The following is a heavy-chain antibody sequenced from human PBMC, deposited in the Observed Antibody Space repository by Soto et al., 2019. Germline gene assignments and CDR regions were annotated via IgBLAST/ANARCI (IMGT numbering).Heavy chain of an antibody. V-gene: IGHV3-33*01. D-gene: IGHD6-6*01. CDR1: GFTFSSYG. CDR2: IWYDGSNK. J-gene: IGHJ4*02. Sequence: GGSLRLSCAASGFTFSSYGMHWVRQAPGKGLEWVAVIWYDGSNKYYADSVKGRFTISRDNSKNTLYLQMNSLRAEDTAVYYCARVGSSSSTSFDYWGQGTLVTVSS. CDR3: ARVGSSSSTSFDY.